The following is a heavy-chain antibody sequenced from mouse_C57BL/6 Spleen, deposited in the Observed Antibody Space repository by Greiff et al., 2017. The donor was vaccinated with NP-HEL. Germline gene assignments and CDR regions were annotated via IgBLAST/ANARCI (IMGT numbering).Heavy chain of an antibody. V-gene: IGHV5-17*01. Sequence: EVQLVESGGGLVKPGGSLKLSCAASGFTFSDYGMHWVRQAPEKGLEWVAYISSGSSTIYYADTVKGRFTISRDNAKNTLFLQMTSLRSEDTAMFYCARTDYSNYFAYWGQGTLVTVSA. CDR3: ARTDYSNYFAY. J-gene: IGHJ3*01. CDR2: ISSGSSTI. D-gene: IGHD2-5*01. CDR1: GFTFSDYG.